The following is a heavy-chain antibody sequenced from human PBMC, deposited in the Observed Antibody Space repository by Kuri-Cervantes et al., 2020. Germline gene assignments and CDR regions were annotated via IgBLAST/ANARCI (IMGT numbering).Heavy chain of an antibody. Sequence: SGPTLVKPTQTLTLTCTFSGFSLSTSGVGVGWIRQPPGKALEWLALIYWDDDKRYSTSLKSRLTISKDTSKSQVVLTMTNMDPVDTATYYCARMVVASLHYYYGMDVWGQGNTVTVSS. J-gene: IGHJ6*01. V-gene: IGHV2-5*02. D-gene: IGHD2-15*01. CDR1: GFSLSTSGVG. CDR3: ARMVVASLHYYYGMDV. CDR2: IYWDDDK.